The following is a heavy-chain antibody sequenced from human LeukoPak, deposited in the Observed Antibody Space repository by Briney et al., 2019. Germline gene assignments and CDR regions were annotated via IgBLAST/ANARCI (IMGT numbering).Heavy chain of an antibody. CDR3: ARSRGGSGSYIDY. D-gene: IGHD3-10*01. Sequence: ASVKVSRKASGYAFTSYAIHWVRQAPGQRLEWMGWINAGNGNTKYSQKFQGRVTITRDTSASTAYMELSSLRSEDTAVYYCARSRGGSGSYIDYWGQGTLVTVSS. V-gene: IGHV1-3*01. CDR2: INAGNGNT. CDR1: GYAFTSYA. J-gene: IGHJ4*02.